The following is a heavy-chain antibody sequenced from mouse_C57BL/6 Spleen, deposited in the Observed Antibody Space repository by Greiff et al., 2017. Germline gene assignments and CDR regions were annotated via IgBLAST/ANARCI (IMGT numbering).Heavy chain of an antibody. CDR1: GFNIKNTY. V-gene: IGHV14-3*01. Sequence: VQLQQSVAELVRPGASVKLSCTASGFNIKNTYMHWVKQRPEQGLEWIGRIGPANGNTKYAPKFQGKATITADTSSNTAYLQLSSLTSEDTAIYYWANNDYDEDYVDYWGQGTTLTVSS. J-gene: IGHJ2*01. CDR3: ANNDYDEDYVDY. CDR2: IGPANGNT. D-gene: IGHD2-4*01.